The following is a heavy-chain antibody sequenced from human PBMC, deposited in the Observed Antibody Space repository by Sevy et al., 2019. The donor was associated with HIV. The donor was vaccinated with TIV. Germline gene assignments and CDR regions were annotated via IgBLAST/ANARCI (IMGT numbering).Heavy chain of an antibody. D-gene: IGHD3-10*01. V-gene: IGHV1-69*13. CDR1: GGTFSSYA. CDR3: AREGSGSYKGGMDV. Sequence: ASVKVSCKASGGTFSSYAISWVRQAPGQGLEWMGGIIPIYGTAKYAQKFQGRVTITADESTSTAYMELSRLRSEDTAVYYCAREGSGSYKGGMDVWGQGTTVTVSS. CDR2: IIPIYGTA. J-gene: IGHJ6*02.